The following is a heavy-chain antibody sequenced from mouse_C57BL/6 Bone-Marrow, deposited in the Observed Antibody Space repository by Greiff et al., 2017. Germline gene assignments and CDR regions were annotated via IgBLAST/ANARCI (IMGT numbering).Heavy chain of an antibody. CDR3: ARPIYYDYDGRGYYYAMDY. Sequence: QVQLQQSGAELARPGASVKLSCKASGYTFTSYGISWVKQRTGQGLEWIGEIYPRSGNTYYNEKFKGKATLTADKSSSTAYMELRSLTSEDSAVYFCARPIYYDYDGRGYYYAMDYWGQGTSVTVSS. CDR1: GYTFTSYG. V-gene: IGHV1-81*01. D-gene: IGHD2-4*01. J-gene: IGHJ4*01. CDR2: IYPRSGNT.